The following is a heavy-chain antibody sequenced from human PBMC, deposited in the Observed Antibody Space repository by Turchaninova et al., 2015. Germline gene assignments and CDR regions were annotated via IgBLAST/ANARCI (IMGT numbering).Heavy chain of an antibody. CDR3: AREFGRGWFDP. V-gene: IGHV3-48*03. CDR2: IYTTGTTI. D-gene: IGHD2-15*01. J-gene: IGHJ5*02. Sequence: EVQLVEPGGGLVLPGGPLGPPCGASGFTFSSYEMNWVRQAPGKGLEWVSYIYTTGTTIHYADSVKGRFTISRDNAKNSLYLQMNSLRVEDTAVYYCAREFGRGWFDPWGQGTLVIVSS. CDR1: GFTFSSYE.